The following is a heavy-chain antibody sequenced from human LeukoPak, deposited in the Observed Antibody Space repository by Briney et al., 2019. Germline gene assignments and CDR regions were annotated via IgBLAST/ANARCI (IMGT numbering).Heavy chain of an antibody. Sequence: SVKVSCKASGGTFSSYAFSWVRQAPGQGLEWMGRIIPIFGKANHAQRFQGRVTITADKSTSTAYMELSSLRSEDTAVYYCARDLAMDWNFYDFWGQGTLATVSS. V-gene: IGHV1-69*04. J-gene: IGHJ4*02. CDR3: ARDLAMDWNFYDF. D-gene: IGHD1-7*01. CDR1: GGTFSSYA. CDR2: IIPIFGKA.